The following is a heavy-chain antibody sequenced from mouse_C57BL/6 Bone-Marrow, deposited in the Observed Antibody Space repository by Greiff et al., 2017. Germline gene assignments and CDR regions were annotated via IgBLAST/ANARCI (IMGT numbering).Heavy chain of an antibody. V-gene: IGHV1-55*01. CDR1: GYTFTSYW. CDR3: ERRGGRQLRLSTRLFAY. CDR2: IYPGSGST. D-gene: IGHD3-2*02. Sequence: QVQLQQSGAELVKPGASVKMSCKASGYTFTSYWTTWVKQRPGQGLAWIGDIYPGSGSTNYNEKFKSKATLTVDTSSITAYMQISRLTSEDSAVYYWERRGGRQLRLSTRLFAYWGQGTLVTVSA. J-gene: IGHJ3*01.